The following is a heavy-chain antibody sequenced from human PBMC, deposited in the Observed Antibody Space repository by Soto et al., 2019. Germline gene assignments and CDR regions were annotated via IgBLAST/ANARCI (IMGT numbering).Heavy chain of an antibody. CDR2: ITNSGST. V-gene: IGHV4-34*01. J-gene: IGHJ5*01. D-gene: IGHD1-26*01. CDR3: ARGGGWFDF. Sequence: WIRQPPGKGLEWIGDITNSGSTNYNPSIKSRGTISVDTSKKQFSLKLSSVTAADKAVYYCARGGGWFDFWGQRTLDTVSS.